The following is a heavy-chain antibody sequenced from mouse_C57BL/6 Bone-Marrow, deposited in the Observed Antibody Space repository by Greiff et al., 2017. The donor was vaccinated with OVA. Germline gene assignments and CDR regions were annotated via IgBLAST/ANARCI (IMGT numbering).Heavy chain of an antibody. V-gene: IGHV1-64*01. CDR3: ARTSNFLYFDY. CDR2: IHPNSGST. Sequence: QVQLQQPGAELVKPGASVKLSCKASGYTFTSYWMHWVKQRAGQGLEWIGMIHPNSGSTNYNEKFKSKATLTVDKSSSTAYMQLSSLTSEDSAVYYCARTSNFLYFDYWGQGTTLTVSS. J-gene: IGHJ2*01. D-gene: IGHD4-1*01. CDR1: GYTFTSYW.